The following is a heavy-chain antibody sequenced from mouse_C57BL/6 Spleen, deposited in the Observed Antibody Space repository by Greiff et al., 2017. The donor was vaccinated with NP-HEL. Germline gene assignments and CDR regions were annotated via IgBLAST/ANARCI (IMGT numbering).Heavy chain of an antibody. CDR2: IRNKANNHAT. CDR1: GFTFSDAW. J-gene: IGHJ2*01. V-gene: IGHV6-6*01. CDR3: TGYGYYYGGGYFDY. D-gene: IGHD1-1*01. Sequence: EVKLVESGGGLVQPGGSMKLSCAASGFTFSDAWMDWVRQSPEKGLEWVAEIRNKANNHATYYAESVKGRFTISRDDSKSSVYLQMNSLRAEDTGIYYCTGYGYYYGGGYFDYWGQGTTLTVSS.